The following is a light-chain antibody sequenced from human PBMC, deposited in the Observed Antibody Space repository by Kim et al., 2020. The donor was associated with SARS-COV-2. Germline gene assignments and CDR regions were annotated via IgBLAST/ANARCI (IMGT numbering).Light chain of an antibody. V-gene: IGKV3-11*01. CDR1: QSVGSY. J-gene: IGKJ4*01. CDR3: QQRMNWPLT. CDR2: DAS. Sequence: SVLTQSPATLSLSPGERATLPCRASQSVGSYLAWYQQKPGQAPRLLIYDASNRATGIPARFSGSGSGTDFTLTINTLEPEDFALYYCQQRMNWPLTFGGGTKVDIK.